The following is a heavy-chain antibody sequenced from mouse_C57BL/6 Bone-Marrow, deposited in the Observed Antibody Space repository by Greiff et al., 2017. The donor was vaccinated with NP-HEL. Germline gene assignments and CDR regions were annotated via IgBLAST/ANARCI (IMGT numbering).Heavy chain of an antibody. J-gene: IGHJ3*01. V-gene: IGHV5-4*01. CDR3: ARLLRFAY. D-gene: IGHD1-1*01. CDR1: GFTFSSNA. Sequence: EVQLVESGGGLVKPGGSLKLSCAASGFTFSSNAMSWVRQTPEKRLEWVATISDGGSYTYYPDNVKGRFTISRDNAKNNLYLQMSHLKSEDTAMYYCARLLRFAYWGQGTLVTVSA. CDR2: ISDGGSYT.